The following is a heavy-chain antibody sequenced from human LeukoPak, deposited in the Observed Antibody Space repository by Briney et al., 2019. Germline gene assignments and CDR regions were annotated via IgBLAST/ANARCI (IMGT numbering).Heavy chain of an antibody. Sequence: ASVKVSCKASGYTFTSYGISWVRQAPGQGLEWMGWISAYNGNTNYAQKLQGRVTMTTDTSTSTAYMELRSLRSDDTAVYYCARDGSYYDSSGYLPSWFDYWGQGTLVTVSS. V-gene: IGHV1-18*01. CDR1: GYTFTSYG. CDR2: ISAYNGNT. CDR3: ARDGSYYDSSGYLPSWFDY. D-gene: IGHD3-22*01. J-gene: IGHJ4*02.